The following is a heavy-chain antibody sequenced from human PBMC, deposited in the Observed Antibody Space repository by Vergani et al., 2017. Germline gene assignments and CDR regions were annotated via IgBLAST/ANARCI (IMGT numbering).Heavy chain of an antibody. Sequence: QVRLQESGPVLVKPSETLSLTCTVSGGSMSGYYLSWIRQPPGKELEWIGYMYHSGSTNYNPSLETRVTISGDSSKNQFSLKLNSVTAADTAVYYCGRVADFYGLGSRLLDLWGQGILVTVSS. V-gene: IGHV4-59*01. J-gene: IGHJ5*02. D-gene: IGHD3-10*01. CDR3: GRVADFYGLGSRLLDL. CDR2: MYHSGST. CDR1: GGSMSGYY.